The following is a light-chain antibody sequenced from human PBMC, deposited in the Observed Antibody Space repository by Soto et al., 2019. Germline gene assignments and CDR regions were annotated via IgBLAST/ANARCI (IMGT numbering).Light chain of an antibody. CDR1: QSISSY. J-gene: IGKJ2*01. Sequence: DIQMTQSPPSLSASVGDRVTITCRASQSISSYLNWYQQKPGKAPKLLTYAASSLQSGVSSRFSGGGSGTDFTLTISSLQPEDFATYFWQQSYSIPYTFGQGTKLEIK. CDR3: QQSYSIPYT. CDR2: AAS. V-gene: IGKV1-39*01.